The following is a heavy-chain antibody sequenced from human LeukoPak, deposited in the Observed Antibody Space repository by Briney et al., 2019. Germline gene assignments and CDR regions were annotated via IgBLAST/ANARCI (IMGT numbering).Heavy chain of an antibody. J-gene: IGHJ6*02. Sequence: GESLKISCKASGYSFTSYWIVWVRQTPGKGLEGMGFINPGSSDTRYSPSFQGQVTISADKSISTAYLQWSSLKAADTAMYYCARQLTMIRGYGMDVWGQGTTVTASS. D-gene: IGHD3-10*01. CDR3: ARQLTMIRGYGMDV. V-gene: IGHV5-51*01. CDR2: INPGSSDT. CDR1: GYSFTSYW.